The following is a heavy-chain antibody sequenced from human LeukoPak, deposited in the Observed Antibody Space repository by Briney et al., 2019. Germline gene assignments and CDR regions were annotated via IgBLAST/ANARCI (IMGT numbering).Heavy chain of an antibody. Sequence: ASVKVSCKASGYTFTSYDINWVRQATGQGLEWMGWMNPNSGNTGYAQKFQGRVTMTRDTSITTTYMELSRLRSDDTAVYYCARVVTTTWNSYTGWFDPWGRGTLVTVSS. CDR1: GYTFTSYD. D-gene: IGHD4-11*01. V-gene: IGHV1-8*01. CDR3: ARVVTTTWNSYTGWFDP. CDR2: MNPNSGNT. J-gene: IGHJ5*02.